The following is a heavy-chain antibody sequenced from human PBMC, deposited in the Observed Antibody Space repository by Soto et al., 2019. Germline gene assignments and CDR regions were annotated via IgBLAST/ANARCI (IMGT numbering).Heavy chain of an antibody. J-gene: IGHJ3*01. CDR2: VTPSSGGT. Sequence: QVQLVQSGAEVKKPGASVMVSCKTSGYTFNDYYIHWVRQAPGQGLEWMGWVTPSSGGTHYAQKLRGRVTMTSDSSTSTAYMELSSLRSDDTAVYYCARDLRSDWYTALAFWGQGTLVAVSS. CDR3: ARDLRSDWYTALAF. D-gene: IGHD3-9*01. CDR1: GYTFNDYY. V-gene: IGHV1-2*02.